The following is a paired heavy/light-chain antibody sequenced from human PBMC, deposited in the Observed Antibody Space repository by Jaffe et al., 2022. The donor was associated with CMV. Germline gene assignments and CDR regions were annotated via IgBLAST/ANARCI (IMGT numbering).Light chain of an antibody. J-gene: IGKJ2*01. CDR1: QSVSSSY. Sequence: EIVLTQSPGTLSLSPGERATLSCRASQSVSSSYLAWYQQKPGQAPRLLIYGASNRATGIPDRFSGSGSGTDFTLTISRLEPEDFAVYYCQQYGSSHLFGQGTKLEIK. CDR3: QQYGSSHL. CDR2: GAS. V-gene: IGKV3-20*01.
Heavy chain of an antibody. CDR3: AKEGPVGGNYHRDYFDC. V-gene: IGHV3-23*01. J-gene: IGHJ4*02. CDR1: GFTFNSYA. D-gene: IGHD1-26*01. Sequence: EVQLLESGGGLVQPGGSLRLSCGASGFTFNSYAMNWVRQAPGKGLEWVSAISGRGVTAHYADTVKGRFTISRDNSNNTLYLQMNSLRAEDTAVYFCAKEGPVGGNYHRDYFDCWGQGTLVTVSS. CDR2: ISGRGVTA.